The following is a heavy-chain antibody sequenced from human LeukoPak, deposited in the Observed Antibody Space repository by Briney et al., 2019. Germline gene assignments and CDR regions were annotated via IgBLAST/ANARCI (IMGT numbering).Heavy chain of an antibody. J-gene: IGHJ5*02. V-gene: IGHV4-39*07. CDR3: ARAALQFTMKNWFDP. CDR1: GGSISSSNYY. D-gene: IGHD3-22*01. CDR2: IYYSGST. Sequence: PSETLSLTCTVSGGSISSSNYYWVWIRQPPGKGLEWIGSIYYSGSTYYNPSLKSRVTISVDTSKNQFSLKLSSVTAADTAVYYCARAALQFTMKNWFDPWGQGTLVTVSS.